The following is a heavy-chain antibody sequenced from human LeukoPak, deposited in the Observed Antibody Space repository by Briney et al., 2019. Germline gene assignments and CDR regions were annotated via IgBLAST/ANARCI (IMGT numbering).Heavy chain of an antibody. J-gene: IGHJ4*02. CDR2: ISSSSSYI. V-gene: IGHV3-21*01. D-gene: IGHD6-19*01. CDR1: GFTFSSYT. CDR3: ARSGYSSGWDY. Sequence: GGSLRPSCAASGFTFSSYTMNWVRQAPGKGLEWVSFISSSSSYIYYADSVKGRFTISRDNAKNSLHLQMNSLRAEDTAVYYCARSGYSSGWDYWGQGTLVTVSS.